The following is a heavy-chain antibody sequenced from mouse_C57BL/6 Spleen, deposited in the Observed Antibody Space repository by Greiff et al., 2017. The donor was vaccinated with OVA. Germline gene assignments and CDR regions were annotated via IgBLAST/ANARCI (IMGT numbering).Heavy chain of an antibody. D-gene: IGHD3-1*01. V-gene: IGHV1-81*01. Sequence: QVQLKESGAELARPGASVKLSCKASGYTFTSYGISWVKQRTGQGLEWIGEIYPRSGNTYYNEKFKGKATLTADKSSSTAYMDLLRLTSEDSSVFFCAISGPADCDPLWFAYWGQGTLVTVSA. CDR2: IYPRSGNT. J-gene: IGHJ3*01. CDR1: GYTFTSYG. CDR3: AISGPADCDPLWFAY.